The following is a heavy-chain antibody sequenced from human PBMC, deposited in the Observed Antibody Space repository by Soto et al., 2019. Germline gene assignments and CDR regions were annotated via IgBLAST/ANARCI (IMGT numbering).Heavy chain of an antibody. V-gene: IGHV4-59*01. D-gene: IGHD3-22*01. J-gene: IGHJ3*02. Sequence: PSETLSLTCTVSGGSISSYYWSWIRQPPGKGLEYIGYIYYSGSTNSNPSLKSRVTISVDTSKNQFSLKLSSVTAAVTAVYYCTRGYQGCGYIAFDIWGQGTMVTVSS. CDR3: TRGYQGCGYIAFDI. CDR2: IYYSGST. CDR1: GGSISSYY.